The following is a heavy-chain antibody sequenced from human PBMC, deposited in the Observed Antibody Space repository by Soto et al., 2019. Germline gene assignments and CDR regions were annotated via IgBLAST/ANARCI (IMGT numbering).Heavy chain of an antibody. J-gene: IGHJ5*02. CDR1: GYAFSKYG. Sequence: QLQLVQSGAEVERPGASVRVSCKAYGYAFSKYGISWIRQAPGQGLEWMGWIRPDNGDTNYAQKFQGIVTMTTDTTSNTAYIELRSRRSDGTAVYFCATSYDSGFDPWGQGTLVSVSS. CDR2: IRPDNGDT. D-gene: IGHD5-12*01. V-gene: IGHV1-18*04. CDR3: ATSYDSGFDP.